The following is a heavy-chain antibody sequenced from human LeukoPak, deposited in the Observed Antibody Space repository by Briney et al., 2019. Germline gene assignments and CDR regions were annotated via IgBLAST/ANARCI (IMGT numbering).Heavy chain of an antibody. CDR2: MNPNSGNT. CDR1: GYTFTSYD. D-gene: IGHD3-22*01. Sequence: ASVKVSCKASGYTFTSYDINWVRQATGQGLEWMGWMNPNSGNTGYAQKFQGRVTMTRNTSISTAYMELSSLRSEDTAVYYCAKGGSSGYYYEYYFDYWGQGTLVTVSS. J-gene: IGHJ4*02. V-gene: IGHV1-8*01. CDR3: AKGGSSGYYYEYYFDY.